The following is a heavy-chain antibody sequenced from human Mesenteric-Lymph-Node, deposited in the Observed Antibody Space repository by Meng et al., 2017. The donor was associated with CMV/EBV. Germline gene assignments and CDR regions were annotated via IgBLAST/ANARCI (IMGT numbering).Heavy chain of an antibody. V-gene: IGHV1-2*02. Sequence: ASVKVSCKVSGYTFTDYYMHWVRQAPGQGLEWMGWINPNTGDEKYAQKFQGRVTMTRDTSTSTVYMELSSLTSEDTAVYYCARVVRPWTFDIWGQGTMVTVSS. CDR3: ARVVRPWTFDI. J-gene: IGHJ3*02. CDR2: INPNTGDE. CDR1: GYTFTDYY. D-gene: IGHD5-12*01.